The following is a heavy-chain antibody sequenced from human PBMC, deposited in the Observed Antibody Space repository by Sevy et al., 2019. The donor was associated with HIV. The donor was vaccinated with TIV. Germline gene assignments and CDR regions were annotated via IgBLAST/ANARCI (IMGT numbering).Heavy chain of an antibody. J-gene: IGHJ4*02. CDR2: IWFDGSHK. Sequence: GGSLRLSCAASGFTFSNYGMHWVRQPPGKGLEGVAGIWFDGSHKYYGDSVKGRFTISRDNSKNTLFLQMHSLRVDDTAAYYSVRVDGAMEGEHYFDYWGQGTLVTVSS. D-gene: IGHD3-16*01. CDR3: VRVDGAMEGEHYFDY. V-gene: IGHV3-33*01. CDR1: GFTFSNYG.